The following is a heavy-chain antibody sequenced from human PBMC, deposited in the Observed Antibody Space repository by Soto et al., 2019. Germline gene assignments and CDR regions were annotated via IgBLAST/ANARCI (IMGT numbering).Heavy chain of an antibody. Sequence: QVQLVQSGAEVKKPGSSVKVSCKASGGTFSSYAISWVRQAPGQGLEWMGGIIPIFGTANYAQKFQGRVTITADESTSTAYMELSSLRSEDTAVYYCARVGEKGGSPPYYYYYGMDVWGQGTTVTVSS. CDR1: GGTFSSYA. J-gene: IGHJ6*02. D-gene: IGHD2-15*01. CDR2: IIPIFGTA. V-gene: IGHV1-69*01. CDR3: ARVGEKGGSPPYYYYYGMDV.